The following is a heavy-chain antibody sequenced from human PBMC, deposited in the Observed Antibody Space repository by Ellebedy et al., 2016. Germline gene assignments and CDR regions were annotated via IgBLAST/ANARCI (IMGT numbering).Heavy chain of an antibody. CDR1: GGSISHYN. V-gene: IGHV4-4*07. D-gene: IGHD3-9*01. CDR2: IYTSGST. CDR3: ARERYERIGRDNYWSFDV. Sequence: SETLSLXXTVSGGSISHYNWHWIRQPAGKGLEWIGHIYTSGSTNYNPSLKSRVTMSVDTSKNQFSLKLSSVTAADTAVYFCARERYERIGRDNYWSFDVWGRGTLVTVSS. J-gene: IGHJ2*01.